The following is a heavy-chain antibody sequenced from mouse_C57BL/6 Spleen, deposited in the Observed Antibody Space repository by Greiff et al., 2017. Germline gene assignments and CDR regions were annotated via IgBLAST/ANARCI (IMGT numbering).Heavy chain of an antibody. J-gene: IGHJ2*01. V-gene: IGHV5-17*01. CDR3: ARSPIYYYGSSWDYFDY. Sequence: EVMLVESGGGLVKPGGSLKLSCAASGFTFSDYGMHWVRQAPEKGLEWVAYISSGSSTIYYADTVKGRFTISRDNAKNTLFLQMTSLRSEDTAMYYCARSPIYYYGSSWDYFDYWGQGTTLTVSS. CDR1: GFTFSDYG. CDR2: ISSGSSTI. D-gene: IGHD1-1*01.